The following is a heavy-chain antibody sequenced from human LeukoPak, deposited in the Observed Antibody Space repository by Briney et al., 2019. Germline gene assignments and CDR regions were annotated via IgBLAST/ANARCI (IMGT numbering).Heavy chain of an antibody. D-gene: IGHD3-10*01. V-gene: IGHV4-34*01. J-gene: IGHJ5*02. CDR2: INHSGST. CDR3: ASYYYYGSVFDP. CDR1: GGSCSGYY. Sequence: SETLSLTCAVYGGSCSGYYWSWIRQPPGKGLEWIGEINHSGSTNYNPSLKSRVTISVDTSKNQFSLKLSSVTAADTAVYYCASYYYYGSVFDPRGQGTLVTVSS.